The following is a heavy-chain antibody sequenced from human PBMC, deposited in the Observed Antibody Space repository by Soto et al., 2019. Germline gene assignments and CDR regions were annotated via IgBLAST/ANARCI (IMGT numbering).Heavy chain of an antibody. CDR2: IVSSRGYI. CDR1: GFTFSTYT. Sequence: EVQLVESGGGLVKPGGSLRLSCAASGFTFSTYTMNWVRQGPGKGLEWVASIVSSRGYIFYADSVKGRFTISRDNAKNSLYLQMNSLRAEDTAVYYCAIGRVAATDGVDYWGQGTLVTVST. V-gene: IGHV3-21*01. CDR3: AIGRVAATDGVDY. J-gene: IGHJ4*02. D-gene: IGHD2-15*01.